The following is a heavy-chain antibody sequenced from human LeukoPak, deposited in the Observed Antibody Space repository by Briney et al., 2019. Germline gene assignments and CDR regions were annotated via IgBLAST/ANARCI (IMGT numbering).Heavy chain of an antibody. CDR1: GFTFSSYA. Sequence: GGPLRLSCAASGFTFSSYAMHWVRQAPGKGLEYVSAISSNGGSTYYANSVKGRFTISRDNSKNTLYLQMGSLRAEDMAVYYCARVSSGWYNYFDYWGQGTLVTVSS. V-gene: IGHV3-64*01. CDR3: ARVSSGWYNYFDY. D-gene: IGHD6-19*01. J-gene: IGHJ4*02. CDR2: ISSNGGST.